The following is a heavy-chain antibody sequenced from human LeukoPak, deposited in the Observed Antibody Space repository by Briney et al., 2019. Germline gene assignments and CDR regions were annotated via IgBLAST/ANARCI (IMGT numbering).Heavy chain of an antibody. J-gene: IGHJ4*02. Sequence: GGSLRLSCACSGWIDRKKYLGSLRQAPGKGLEWVSVIYSGGTTYYADSVKGRFTISRDNSKSTLYLQMNSLRAEDTAAYYCVRVEIIAAASRLYYWGQRTLVTVSS. V-gene: IGHV3-53*01. CDR2: IYSGGTT. CDR3: VRVEIIAAASRLYY. D-gene: IGHD6-13*01. CDR1: GWIDRKKY.